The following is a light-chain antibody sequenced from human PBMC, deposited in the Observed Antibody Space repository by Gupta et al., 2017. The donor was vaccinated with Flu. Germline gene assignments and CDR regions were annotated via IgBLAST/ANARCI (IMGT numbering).Light chain of an antibody. Sequence: VLTQSPPTLSVSPGERATLSCRASQSVSNDLAWYQQKPGQAPRLLIYGASTRATGIAARFSGSGSGTEFTLTISSLQSEDFGVYYCQQYNNWPPLTFGGGTKVEIK. CDR1: QSVSND. CDR2: GAS. V-gene: IGKV3-15*01. CDR3: QQYNNWPPLT. J-gene: IGKJ4*01.